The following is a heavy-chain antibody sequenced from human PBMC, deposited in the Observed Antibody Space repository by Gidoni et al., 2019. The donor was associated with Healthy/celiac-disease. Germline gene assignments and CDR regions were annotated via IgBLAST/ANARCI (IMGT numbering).Heavy chain of an antibody. CDR1: VGSFSGYY. D-gene: IGHD3-22*01. J-gene: IGHJ4*02. V-gene: IGHV4-34*01. CDR2: INHSGST. Sequence: QVQLQQWGAGLVKPSETLSLTCAVYVGSFSGYYWRWIRQPPGKGLEWIGEINHSGSTNYNPSLKSRVTISVDTSKNQFSLKLSSVTAADTAVYYCARERLAGNYYDSRRPFLFDYWGQGTLVTVSS. CDR3: ARERLAGNYYDSRRPFLFDY.